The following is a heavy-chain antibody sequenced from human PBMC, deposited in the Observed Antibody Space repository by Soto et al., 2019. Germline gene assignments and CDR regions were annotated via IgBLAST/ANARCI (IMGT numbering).Heavy chain of an antibody. Sequence: SETLSLTCTVSGGSISSGGYYWSWIRQHPGKGLEWIGYIYYSGSTYYNPSLKSRVTIPVDTSKNHFSLKLSSVTAADTAVYYCARGWSSGWLPFDYWGQGTLVTVSS. V-gene: IGHV4-31*03. J-gene: IGHJ4*02. CDR3: ARGWSSGWLPFDY. CDR1: GGSISSGGYY. D-gene: IGHD6-19*01. CDR2: IYYSGST.